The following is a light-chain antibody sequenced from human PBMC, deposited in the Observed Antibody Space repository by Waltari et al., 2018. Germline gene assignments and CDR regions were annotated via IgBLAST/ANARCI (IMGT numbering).Light chain of an antibody. J-gene: IGKJ3*01. CDR2: DAS. CDR3: QQRSNWPPGFT. CDR1: QSVSSY. Sequence: EIVLTQSPATLSLSPGERATLSCRASQSVSSYLAWYQQKPGQASRPLIYDASNRATGIPARFSGSGSGTDFTLTISSLEPEDFAVYYCQQRSNWPPGFTFGPGTKVDIK. V-gene: IGKV3-11*01.